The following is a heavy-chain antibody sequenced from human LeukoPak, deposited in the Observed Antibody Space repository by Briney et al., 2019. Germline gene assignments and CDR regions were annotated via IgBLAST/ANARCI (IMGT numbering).Heavy chain of an antibody. CDR2: IIPNSGGT. Sequence: ASVKVSCKASGYTFTGYYMHWVRQAPGQGLEWMGRIIPNSGGTNYAQKFQGRVTMTRDTSISTAYMELSRLRSDDTAVYYCARERIAAAGTFDPWGQGTLVTVSS. J-gene: IGHJ5*02. D-gene: IGHD6-13*01. CDR3: ARERIAAAGTFDP. V-gene: IGHV1-2*06. CDR1: GYTFTGYY.